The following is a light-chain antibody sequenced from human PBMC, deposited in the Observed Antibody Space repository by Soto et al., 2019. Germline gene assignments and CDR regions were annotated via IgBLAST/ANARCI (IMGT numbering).Light chain of an antibody. V-gene: IGKV3-20*01. CDR1: QSVSSSF. CDR2: GSS. CDR3: QQYDSSPWT. J-gene: IGKJ1*01. Sequence: EIVLTQSPGTLSLSPGERATLSCRASQSVSSSFLGWYQQQPGQAPRLLIYGSSTRATGIPDRFSGSGSGTCFTPTISRLEPEYFVVYYWQQYDSSPWTFGQGTKVEIK.